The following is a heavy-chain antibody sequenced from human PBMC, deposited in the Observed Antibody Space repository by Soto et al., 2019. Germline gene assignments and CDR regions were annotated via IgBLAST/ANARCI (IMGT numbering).Heavy chain of an antibody. CDR3: AVPGEGRTNRDRGRGSGA. J-gene: IGHJ4*02. Sequence: QVQLVESGGGVVQPGKSLRLSCAASGFTFSSYPLYWVRQAPGKGLKWVADMSYDGGRIHYADSVKGRFTISRDNSKKTLYLQMDSLRVEDTAVYYCAVPGEGRTNRDRGRGSGAWGQGTQVTVSS. CDR1: GFTFSSYP. CDR2: MSYDGGRI. V-gene: IGHV3-30*04. D-gene: IGHD3-10*01.